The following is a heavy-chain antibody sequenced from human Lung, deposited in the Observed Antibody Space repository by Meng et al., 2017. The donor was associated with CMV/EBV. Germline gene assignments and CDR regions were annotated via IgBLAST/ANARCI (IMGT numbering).Heavy chain of an antibody. D-gene: IGHD3-22*01. J-gene: IGHJ4*02. CDR2: LNPNSGGT. CDR3: AREDYHDRTSYQDFDY. CDR1: GYTFSDYY. V-gene: IGHV1-2*02. Sequence: ASLKVSCKVAGYTFSDYYMHWVRQDPGQGLEWMGWLNPNSGGTNYAQKFQGRFTMTRDTSISTAYMELSRLRADDTAVYYCAREDYHDRTSYQDFDYWGQGTXVTVSS.